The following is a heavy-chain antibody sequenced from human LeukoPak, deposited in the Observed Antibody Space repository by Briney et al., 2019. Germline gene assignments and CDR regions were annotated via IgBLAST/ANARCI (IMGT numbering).Heavy chain of an antibody. Sequence: ASVKVSCKASGYIFTGYYMHWVRQAPGQGLEWMGWINPNSGGTNSAQKFQGRVTMTRDTSISTAYMELSRLTSDDTAVYYCARHPYSGSYHFDYWGQGTLVTVSS. CDR2: INPNSGGT. CDR3: ARHPYSGSYHFDY. D-gene: IGHD1-26*01. J-gene: IGHJ4*02. CDR1: GYIFTGYY. V-gene: IGHV1-2*02.